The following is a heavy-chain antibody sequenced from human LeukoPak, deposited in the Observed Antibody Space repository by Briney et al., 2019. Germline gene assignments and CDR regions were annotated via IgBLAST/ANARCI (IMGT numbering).Heavy chain of an antibody. CDR3: ARAIAVVDY. Sequence: ASVKVSCKASGYTFTDYYIHWVRQAPGQGLEWMGWINPNSGGTNFAQTFQGRVTMTKGTSISTAYMELSRLRSDDTAVYFCARAIAVVDYWGQGTLVTVSS. D-gene: IGHD6-19*01. J-gene: IGHJ4*02. CDR2: INPNSGGT. CDR1: GYTFTDYY. V-gene: IGHV1-2*02.